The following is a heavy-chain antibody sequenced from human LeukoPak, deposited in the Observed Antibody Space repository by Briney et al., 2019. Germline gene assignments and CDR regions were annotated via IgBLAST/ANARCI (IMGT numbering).Heavy chain of an antibody. V-gene: IGHV3-21*01. J-gene: IGHJ4*02. CDR2: ISSSSSYI. Sequence: GGSLRLSCAASGFTFSSYSMNWVRQAPGKGLEWVSSISSSSSYIYYADSVKGRFTISRDNAKNSLYLQMNSLRAEDTAVYYCARDSLYGSGSYYNVVCWGQGTLVTVSS. D-gene: IGHD3-10*01. CDR1: GFTFSSYS. CDR3: ARDSLYGSGSYYNVVC.